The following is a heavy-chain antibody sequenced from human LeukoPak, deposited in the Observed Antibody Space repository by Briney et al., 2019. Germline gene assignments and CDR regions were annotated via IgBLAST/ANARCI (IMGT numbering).Heavy chain of an antibody. J-gene: IGHJ5*02. CDR1: GGTFSSYA. CDR3: ARGASSWYWFDP. CDR2: IIPIFGTA. Sequence: SVKVSCKASGGTFSSYAISWVRQAPGQGLEWMGGIIPIFGTANYAQKFQGRVTITADESTSTAYMELRSLRSDDTAVYYCARGASSWYWFDPWGQGTLVTVSS. V-gene: IGHV1-69*13. D-gene: IGHD6-13*01.